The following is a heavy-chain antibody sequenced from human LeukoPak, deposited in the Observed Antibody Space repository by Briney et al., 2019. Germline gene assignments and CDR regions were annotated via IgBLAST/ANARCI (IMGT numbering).Heavy chain of an antibody. CDR3: TTDLNQRLKWFGNPLDH. CDR2: IRSETDGATT. V-gene: IGHV3-15*01. CDR1: GFXFSYAW. J-gene: IGHJ4*02. Sequence: GGSLRLSCVASGFXFSYAWISWVRQAPGKGLQWVGHIRSETDGATTDYAAAVQGRFTISRDDSKKMLYLEMNSLKTEDTAVYYCTTDLNQRLKWFGNPLDHWGQGTPVTVSS. D-gene: IGHD3-10*01.